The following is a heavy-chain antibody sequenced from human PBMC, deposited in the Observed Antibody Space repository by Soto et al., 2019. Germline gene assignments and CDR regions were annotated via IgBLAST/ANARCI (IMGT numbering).Heavy chain of an antibody. CDR2: IIPILGIA. D-gene: IGHD3-22*01. CDR3: ARSTIVRSSGYFDY. Sequence: QVQLVQSGAEVKKPGSSVKVSCKASGGTFSSYTISWVRQAPGQGLEWMGRIIPILGIANYAQKFQGRVPITADKSTSTAYMELSSLRSEDTAVYYCARSTIVRSSGYFDYWGQGTLVTVSS. J-gene: IGHJ4*02. CDR1: GGTFSSYT. V-gene: IGHV1-69*02.